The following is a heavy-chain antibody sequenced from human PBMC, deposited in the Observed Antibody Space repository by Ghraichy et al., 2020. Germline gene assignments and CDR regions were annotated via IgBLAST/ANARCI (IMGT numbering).Heavy chain of an antibody. CDR3: ARDLIEYSSSVDAFDI. CDR2: ISAYNGNT. V-gene: IGHV1-18*01. J-gene: IGHJ3*02. Sequence: ASVKVSCKASGYTFTSYGISWVRQAPGQGLEWMGWISAYNGNTNYAQKLQGRVTMTTDTSTSTAYMELRSLRSDDTAVYYCARDLIEYSSSVDAFDIWGQGTRVTVSS. D-gene: IGHD6-6*01. CDR1: GYTFTSYG.